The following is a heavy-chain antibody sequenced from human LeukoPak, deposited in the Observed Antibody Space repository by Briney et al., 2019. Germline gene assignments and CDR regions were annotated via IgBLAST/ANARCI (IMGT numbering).Heavy chain of an antibody. Sequence: SETLSLTCTVSGGSISSYYWSWIRQPPGKGLEWIGYIYYSGSTNYNPSLKSRVTISVDTPKNQFSLKLSSVTAADTAVYYCARVNDSSGYYYDAFDIWGQGTMVTVSS. D-gene: IGHD3-22*01. J-gene: IGHJ3*02. V-gene: IGHV4-59*01. CDR2: IYYSGST. CDR1: GGSISSYY. CDR3: ARVNDSSGYYYDAFDI.